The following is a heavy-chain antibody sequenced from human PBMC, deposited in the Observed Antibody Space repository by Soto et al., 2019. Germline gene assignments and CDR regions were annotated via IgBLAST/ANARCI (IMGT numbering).Heavy chain of an antibody. CDR2: IYYSGST. D-gene: IGHD3-9*01. CDR3: AREGYDILTGYLDV. Sequence: SETLSLTCTVSGGSISSYYWSWIRQPPGKGLEWIGYIYYSGSTSYNPSLKSRVTISVDTSKNQFSLKLSSVTAADTAVYYCAREGYDILTGYLDVWGKGTTVTVSS. J-gene: IGHJ6*04. CDR1: GGSISSYY. V-gene: IGHV4-59*01.